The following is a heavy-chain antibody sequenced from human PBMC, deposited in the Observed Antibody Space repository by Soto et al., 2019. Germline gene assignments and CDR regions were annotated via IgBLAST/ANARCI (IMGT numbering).Heavy chain of an antibody. CDR2: ISAYNGNT. D-gene: IGHD2-15*01. Sequence: ASVKVSCKASGYTFTSYGISWVRQAPGQGLEWMGWISAYNGNTNYAQKLQGRVTMTTDTSTSTAYMELRSLRSDDTAVYYCARLGDCSGGSCYSGRSYYYYYYMDVWGKGTTVTVSS. V-gene: IGHV1-18*01. CDR1: GYTFTSYG. J-gene: IGHJ6*03. CDR3: ARLGDCSGGSCYSGRSYYYYYYMDV.